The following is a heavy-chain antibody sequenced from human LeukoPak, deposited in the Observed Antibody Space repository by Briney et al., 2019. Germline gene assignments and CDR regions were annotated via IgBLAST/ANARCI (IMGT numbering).Heavy chain of an antibody. V-gene: IGHV3-21*01. CDR1: GFTFSSYS. Sequence: NPGGSLRLSCAASGFTFSSYSMNWVRQAPGKGLEWVSSISSSSSYIDYADSVKGRFTISRDNAKNSLYLQMNSLRAEDTAVYYCARGGYSSGWYWFDPWGQGTLVTVSS. CDR3: ARGGYSSGWYWFDP. J-gene: IGHJ5*02. D-gene: IGHD6-19*01. CDR2: ISSSSSYI.